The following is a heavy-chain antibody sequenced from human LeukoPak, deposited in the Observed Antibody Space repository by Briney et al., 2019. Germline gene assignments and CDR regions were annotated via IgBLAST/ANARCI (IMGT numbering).Heavy chain of an antibody. V-gene: IGHV4-59*01. D-gene: IGHD1-26*01. J-gene: IGHJ3*02. CDR3: ARDTRESGSYGVAFDI. CDR2: IYYSGST. Sequence: SETLSLTCTVSGGSISSYYWSWIRQPPGKGLEWIGYIYYSGSTNYNPSLKSRVTISVDTSKNQFSLKLSSVTAADTAVYYCARDTRESGSYGVAFDIWGQGTMVTVSS. CDR1: GGSISSYY.